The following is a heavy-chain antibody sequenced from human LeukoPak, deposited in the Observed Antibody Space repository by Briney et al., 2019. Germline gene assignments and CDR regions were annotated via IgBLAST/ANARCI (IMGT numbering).Heavy chain of an antibody. CDR3: AQAAAGMSPTGY. CDR1: GFTFSTYE. V-gene: IGHV3-48*03. J-gene: IGHJ4*02. Sequence: PGGSLRLSCAASGFTFSTYEMNWVRQAPGKGLEWVSYISGSGGTTYYADSVKGRFTTSRDNAKNSLYLQMNSLRAEDTAVYYCAQAAAGMSPTGYWGQGTLVTVSS. CDR2: ISGSGGTT. D-gene: IGHD6-13*01.